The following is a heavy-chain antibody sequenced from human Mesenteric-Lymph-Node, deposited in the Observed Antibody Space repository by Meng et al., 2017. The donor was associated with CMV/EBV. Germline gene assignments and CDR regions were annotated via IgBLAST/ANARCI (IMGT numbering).Heavy chain of an antibody. CDR1: GGTFSSYT. CDR2: INPNSGVS. Sequence: QVQLVQSGAEVKKPGSSVKVSCKASGGTFSSYTISWVRQAPGQGLEWMGRINPNSGVSNSAQNFQGRVTMTRDTSISTAYMELGRLTSDDTVVYYCARDNVNPEGFDPWGQGTLVTVSS. J-gene: IGHJ5*02. V-gene: IGHV1-2*05. D-gene: IGHD2/OR15-2a*01. CDR3: ARDNVNPEGFDP.